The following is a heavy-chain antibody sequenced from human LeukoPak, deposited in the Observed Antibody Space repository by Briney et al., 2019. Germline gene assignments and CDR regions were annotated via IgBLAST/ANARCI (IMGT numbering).Heavy chain of an antibody. CDR1: GFTFSSYE. CDR2: ISSGGNTI. V-gene: IGHV3-48*03. J-gene: IGHJ4*02. D-gene: IGHD2-2*01. CDR3: ARGAQIVVTPAAKARPGPSGIAS. Sequence: PGGSLRLSCAASGFTFSSYEMNWVRQAPGKGLEWVSYISSGGNTIYYADSVKGRFTISRDNAENSLLLQMNSLRAEDTAVYYCARGAQIVVTPAAKARPGPSGIASWGQGTLSPSPQ.